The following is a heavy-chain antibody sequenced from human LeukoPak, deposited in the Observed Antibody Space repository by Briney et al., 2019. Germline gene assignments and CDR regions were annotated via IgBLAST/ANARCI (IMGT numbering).Heavy chain of an antibody. V-gene: IGHV3-23*01. CDR3: AKDPRGGDFDWLLSDY. J-gene: IGHJ4*02. CDR2: ISGSGGST. CDR1: GFTFSSYG. Sequence: GGSLRLSCAASGFTFSSYGMSWVRQAPGKGLEWVSAISGSGGSTYYADSVKGRFTISRDNSKNTLYLQMNSLRAEDTAVYYCAKDPRGGDFDWLLSDYWGQGTLVTVSS. D-gene: IGHD3-9*01.